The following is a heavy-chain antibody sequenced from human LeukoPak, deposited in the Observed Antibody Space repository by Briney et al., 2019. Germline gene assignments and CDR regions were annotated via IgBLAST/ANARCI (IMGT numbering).Heavy chain of an antibody. CDR1: GYTFTTYG. V-gene: IGHV1-18*01. CDR2: ISGYNGNT. J-gene: IGHJ4*02. D-gene: IGHD1-26*01. Sequence: ASVKVSCKASGYTFTTYGISWVRQAPGQGLEWMGWISGYNGNTNNAQKVQGRVTMTTDTSTSTAYMELRSLRSDDTAVYYCARDAHQSGSYNFDYWGQGTPVTVSS. CDR3: ARDAHQSGSYNFDY.